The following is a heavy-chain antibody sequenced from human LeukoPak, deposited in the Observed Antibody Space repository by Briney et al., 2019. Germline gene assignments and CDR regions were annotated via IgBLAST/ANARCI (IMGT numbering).Heavy chain of an antibody. CDR2: ISRTGNSI. CDR1: GFTLSSYE. D-gene: IGHD6-13*01. J-gene: IGHJ4*02. CDR3: ARGPYSSNWYVDY. Sequence: GGSLRLSCAASGFTLSSYEMNWVRLAPGKGLEWIPYISRTGNSIYYADSVKGRFTISRDSAKNSLYLQMNSLRAEDTAVYYCARGPYSSNWYVDYWGQGTLVTVAS. V-gene: IGHV3-48*03.